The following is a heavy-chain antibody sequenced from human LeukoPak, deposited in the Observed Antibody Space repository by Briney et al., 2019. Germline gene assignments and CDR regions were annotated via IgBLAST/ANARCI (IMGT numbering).Heavy chain of an antibody. CDR3: ARAAGSGYDPRGPFDY. Sequence: SETLSLTCTVSGGSISSGDNYWSWIRQAPGKGLERIGNIYYSGSTYHNPSLKSRVIILVDTSKNHFSLKLSSVTAADTAVYYCARAAGSGYDPRGPFDYWGQGTLVTVSS. V-gene: IGHV4-30-4*01. CDR2: IYYSGST. D-gene: IGHD5-12*01. J-gene: IGHJ4*02. CDR1: GGSISSGDNY.